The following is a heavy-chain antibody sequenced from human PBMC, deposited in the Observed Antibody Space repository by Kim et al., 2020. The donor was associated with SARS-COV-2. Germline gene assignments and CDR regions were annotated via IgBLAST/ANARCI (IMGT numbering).Heavy chain of an antibody. D-gene: IGHD4-4*01. Sequence: SETLSLTCTVSGGSISSSSYYWGWIRQPPGKGLEWIGSIYYSGSTYYNPSLKSRVTISVDTSKNQFSLKLSSVTAADTAVYYCARRQATTYYGMDVWGQGTTVTVSS. CDR2: IYYSGST. J-gene: IGHJ6*02. CDR1: GGSISSSSYY. CDR3: ARRQATTYYGMDV. V-gene: IGHV4-39*01.